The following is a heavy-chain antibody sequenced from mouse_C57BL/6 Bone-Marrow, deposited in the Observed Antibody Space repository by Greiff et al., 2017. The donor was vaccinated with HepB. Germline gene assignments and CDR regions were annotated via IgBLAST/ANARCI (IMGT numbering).Heavy chain of an antibody. CDR1: GFTFSSYA. V-gene: IGHV5-4*01. CDR3: ARDYYYGSSWFAY. CDR2: ISDGGSYT. Sequence: EVQLVESGGGLVKPGGSLKLSCAASGFTFSSYAMSWVRQTPEKRLEWVATISDGGSYTYYPDNVKGRFTISRDNAKNNLYLQMSHLKSEDTAMYYCARDYYYGSSWFAYWGQGTLVTVSA. J-gene: IGHJ3*01. D-gene: IGHD1-1*01.